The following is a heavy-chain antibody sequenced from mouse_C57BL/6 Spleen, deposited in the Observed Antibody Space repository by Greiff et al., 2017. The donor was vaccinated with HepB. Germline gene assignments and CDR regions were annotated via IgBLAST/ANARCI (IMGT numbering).Heavy chain of an antibody. Sequence: DVMLVESGGDLVKPGGSLKLSCAASGFTFSSYGMSWVRQTPDKRLEWVATISSGGSYTYYPDSVKGRFTISRDNAKNTLYLQMSSLKSEDTAMYYCENNGYYGSSYETYGPYAMDYWGQGTSVTVSS. CDR1: GFTFSSYG. V-gene: IGHV5-6*02. D-gene: IGHD1-1*01. CDR3: ENNGYYGSSYETYGPYAMDY. CDR2: ISSGGSYT. J-gene: IGHJ4*01.